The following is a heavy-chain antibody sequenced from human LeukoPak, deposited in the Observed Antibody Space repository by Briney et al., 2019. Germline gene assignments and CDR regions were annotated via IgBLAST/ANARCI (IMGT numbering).Heavy chain of an antibody. J-gene: IGHJ4*02. CDR2: ISAYNGNT. CDR1: GYTFTSYG. D-gene: IGHD3-22*01. CDR3: ARDGDYDDSSGYYYF. V-gene: IGHV1-18*01. Sequence: ASVTVSCKASGYTFTSYGISWVRQAPGQGLEWMGWISAYNGNTNYAQKLQGRVTMTTDTSTSTAYMELRSLRSDDTAVYYCARDGDYDDSSGYYYFWGQGTLVTVSS.